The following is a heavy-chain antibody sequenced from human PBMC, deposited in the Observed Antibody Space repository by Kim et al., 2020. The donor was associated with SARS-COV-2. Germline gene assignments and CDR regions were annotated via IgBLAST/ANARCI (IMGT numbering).Heavy chain of an antibody. V-gene: IGHV4-59*01. CDR2: IYYSGST. J-gene: IGHJ2*01. CDR3: ARDHREWLQYTANWYFDL. CDR1: GGSISSYY. D-gene: IGHD3-3*01. Sequence: SETLSLTCTVSGGSISSYYWSWIRQPPVKGLEWIGYIYYSGSTNYNPSLKSRVTISVDTSKNQFSLKLSSVTAADTAVYYCARDHREWLQYTANWYFDLWGRGTLVTV.